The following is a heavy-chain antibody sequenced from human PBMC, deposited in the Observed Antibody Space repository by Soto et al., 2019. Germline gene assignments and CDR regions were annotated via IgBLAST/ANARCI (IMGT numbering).Heavy chain of an antibody. D-gene: IGHD1-7*01. Sequence: ESLKISCKGSGYSFTSYWISWVRQMPGKGLEWMGRIDPSDSYTNYSPSFQGHVTISADKSISTAYLQWSSLKASDTAMYYCARLGISVTGTTDYYGMDVWGQGTTVTVSS. CDR3: ARLGISVTGTTDYYGMDV. V-gene: IGHV5-10-1*01. CDR2: IDPSDSYT. J-gene: IGHJ6*02. CDR1: GYSFTSYW.